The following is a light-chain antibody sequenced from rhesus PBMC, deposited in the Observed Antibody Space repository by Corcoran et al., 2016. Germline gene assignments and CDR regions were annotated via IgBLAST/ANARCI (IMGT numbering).Light chain of an antibody. CDR1: QGMSTW. CDR3: QQCNSAPYS. J-gene: IGKJ2*01. V-gene: IGKV1-21*01. Sequence: DIQMTQSPSSLSASVGDRVTITCRASQGMSTWLAWYQQKPGKAPKVLIYKASRLQNGGPSRLSGSGAGTDFTLTISSLQPEDFATYYCQQCNSAPYSFGQGTKVEIK. CDR2: KAS.